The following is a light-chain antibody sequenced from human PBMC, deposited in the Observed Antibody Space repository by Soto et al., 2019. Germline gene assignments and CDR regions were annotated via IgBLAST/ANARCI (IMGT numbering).Light chain of an antibody. CDR2: EVN. CDR1: SSDVGGYNY. J-gene: IGLJ1*01. Sequence: ALTQPPSASGSPGQSVAISCAGTSSDVGGYNYVSWYQQHPGKAPKLMIYEVNKRPSGVPDRFSGSKSGNTASLTVSGLQAEDEADYYCSSYAGSSNVFGTGTKVTVL. V-gene: IGLV2-8*01. CDR3: SSYAGSSNV.